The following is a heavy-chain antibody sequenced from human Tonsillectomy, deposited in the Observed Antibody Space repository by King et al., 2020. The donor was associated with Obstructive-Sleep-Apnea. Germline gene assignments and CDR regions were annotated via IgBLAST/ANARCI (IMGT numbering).Heavy chain of an antibody. V-gene: IGHV3-30*02. J-gene: IGHJ4*02. Sequence: VQLVESGGGVVQPGRSLRLSCAASGFTFSSYGMHWVRQAPGKGLEWVAFIRYDGSNKYYADSVKGRFTISRDNSKNTLYLQMNSLRAEDTAVYYCAKEEYYYDSSGYSNWGQGTLVTVSS. D-gene: IGHD3-22*01. CDR3: AKEEYYYDSSGYSN. CDR1: GFTFSSYG. CDR2: IRYDGSNK.